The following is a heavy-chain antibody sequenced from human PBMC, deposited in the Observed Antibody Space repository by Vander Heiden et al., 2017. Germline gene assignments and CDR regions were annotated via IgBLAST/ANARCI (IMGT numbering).Heavy chain of an antibody. Sequence: EVQLLESGGGLVQPGGSLRLSCAASGFTFRDYAMSWVRQAPGKGLEWVSGIGGSGGNTYYADSMKGRFTISRDNSKNMLYLQMNGLRAEDTAVYYCAKPLGYSGYVPDYWGQGTLVTVSP. J-gene: IGHJ4*02. V-gene: IGHV3-23*01. CDR3: AKPLGYSGYVPDY. CDR2: IGGSGGNT. D-gene: IGHD5-12*01. CDR1: GFTFRDYA.